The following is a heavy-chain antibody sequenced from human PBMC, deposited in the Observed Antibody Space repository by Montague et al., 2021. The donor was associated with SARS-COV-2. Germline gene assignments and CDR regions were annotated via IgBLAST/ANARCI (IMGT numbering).Heavy chain of an antibody. D-gene: IGHD4-17*01. J-gene: IGHJ6*02. Sequence: SLRLSCAASGFTFSDYYMSWIRQAPGKGLEWVSYISSSSYTNYADSVKGRFTISRDNAKNSLYLQMNSLRAEDTAVYYCARDLASYGDQYYYYGMDVWGQGTTVTVSS. CDR2: ISSSSYT. CDR3: ARDLASYGDQYYYYGMDV. V-gene: IGHV3-11*06. CDR1: GFTFSDYY.